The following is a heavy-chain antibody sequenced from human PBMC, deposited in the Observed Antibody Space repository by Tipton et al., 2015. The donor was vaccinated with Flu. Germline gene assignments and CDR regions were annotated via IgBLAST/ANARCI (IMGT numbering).Heavy chain of an antibody. Sequence: TLSLTCAVYGGSFSGYYWSWIRQPPGKGLEWIGEINHSGSTNYNPSLESRVTISVDTSKNQFSLKLSSVTAADTAVYYCAREAIAAAELGDWYFDLWGRGTLVTVSS. V-gene: IGHV4-34*01. CDR1: GGSFSGYY. CDR2: INHSGST. CDR3: AREAIAAAELGDWYFDL. J-gene: IGHJ2*01. D-gene: IGHD6-13*01.